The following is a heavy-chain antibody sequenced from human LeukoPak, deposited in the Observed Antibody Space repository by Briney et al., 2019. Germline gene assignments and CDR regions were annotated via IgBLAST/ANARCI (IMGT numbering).Heavy chain of an antibody. D-gene: IGHD6-13*01. Sequence: GGSLRLSCAASGFTFSSYGMHWVRKAPGKGLEWVAVISYDGSNKYYADSVKGRFTISRDNSKNTLYLQMNSLRAEDTAVYYCEKSSSSWTPRLDYWGQGTLVTVSS. CDR3: EKSSSSWTPRLDY. J-gene: IGHJ4*02. CDR2: ISYDGSNK. CDR1: GFTFSSYG. V-gene: IGHV3-30*18.